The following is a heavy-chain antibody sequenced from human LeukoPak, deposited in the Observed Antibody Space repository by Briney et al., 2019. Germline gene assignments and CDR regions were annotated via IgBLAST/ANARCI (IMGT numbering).Heavy chain of an antibody. CDR2: TYYRCKWYN. CDR3: ARDLGYSYGYFGDKYNWFDP. Sequence: SQTLPLTCAISGDSVSSNSAAWNWIRQSPSRGLEWLGRTYYRCKWYNDYAVSVKSRITINPDTSKNQFSLQLNSVTPEDTAVYYCARDLGYSYGYFGDKYNWFDPWGQGTLVTVSS. CDR1: GDSVSSNSAA. D-gene: IGHD5-18*01. V-gene: IGHV6-1*01. J-gene: IGHJ5*02.